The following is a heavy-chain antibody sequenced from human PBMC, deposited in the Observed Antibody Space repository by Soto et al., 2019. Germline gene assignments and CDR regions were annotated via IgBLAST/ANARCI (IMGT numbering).Heavy chain of an antibody. CDR1: GDH. CDR2: IYYSGST. Sequence: GDHRICIRKHPGKGLEWIGYIYYSGSTYYNPSLKSRVTISVYTSKNQFSLKLSSVTAADTAVYYSARGRGAGLYHVFDYWGQGTLLSV. D-gene: IGHD3-10*01. J-gene: IGHJ4*02. CDR3: ARGRGAGLYHVFDY. V-gene: IGHV4-31*02.